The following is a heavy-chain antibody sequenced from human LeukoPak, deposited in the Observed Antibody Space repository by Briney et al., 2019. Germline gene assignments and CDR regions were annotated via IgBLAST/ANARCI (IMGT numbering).Heavy chain of an antibody. CDR1: GFTVSSNY. D-gene: IGHD4-17*01. Sequence: PGGSLRLSCAASGFTVSSNYMSWVRQAPGKGLEWVSVIYHGGSTYYADPVKGRLTISRANSKNTLYLQMNRLRAEDTAVYYCARVKMTTVTTDAFDIWGQGTMVTASS. V-gene: IGHV3-66*01. J-gene: IGHJ3*02. CDR3: ARVKMTTVTTDAFDI. CDR2: IYHGGST.